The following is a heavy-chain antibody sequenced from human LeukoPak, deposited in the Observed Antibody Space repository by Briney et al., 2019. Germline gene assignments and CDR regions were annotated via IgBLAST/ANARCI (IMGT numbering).Heavy chain of an antibody. CDR2: IYYSGST. CDR1: GGSISSSSYY. D-gene: IGHD3-16*01. CDR3: ARSHGGIDAFDI. J-gene: IGHJ3*02. V-gene: IGHV4-39*07. Sequence: SETLSLTCTVSGGSISSSSYYWGWIRQPPGKGLEWIGSIYYSGSTYYNPSLKSRVTISVDTSKNQFSLKLSSVTAADTAVYYCARSHGGIDAFDIWGQGTMVTVSS.